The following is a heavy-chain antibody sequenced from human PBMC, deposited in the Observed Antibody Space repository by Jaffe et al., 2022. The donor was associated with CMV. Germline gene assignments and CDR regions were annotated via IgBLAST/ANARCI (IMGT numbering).Heavy chain of an antibody. D-gene: IGHD1-26*01. J-gene: IGHJ4*02. Sequence: QLQLQESGPGLVKPSETLSLTCTVSGGPISSGSHYWGWIRQPPGKGLEWIGSMYFTGTSFYKPSLKSRVTISVDTSKNQLSLKLGALTAADTAVYYCARQRDSGSHDFDYWGQGTPVTVSS. CDR1: GGPISSGSHY. V-gene: IGHV4-39*01. CDR2: MYFTGTS. CDR3: ARQRDSGSHDFDY.